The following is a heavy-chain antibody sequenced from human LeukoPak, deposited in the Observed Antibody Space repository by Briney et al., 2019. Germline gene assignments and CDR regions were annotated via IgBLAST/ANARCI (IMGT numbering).Heavy chain of an antibody. D-gene: IGHD1-26*01. Sequence: GGSLRLSCAASGFTFSSYAMSWVRQAPGKGLEWVSAISGSGGSTYYADSVKGRFTISRDNAKNSLYLQMNSLGSDDTAVYYCARDRLASGSYNAYWGQGTLVTVSS. CDR1: GFTFSSYA. J-gene: IGHJ4*02. CDR2: ISGSGGST. V-gene: IGHV3-23*01. CDR3: ARDRLASGSYNAY.